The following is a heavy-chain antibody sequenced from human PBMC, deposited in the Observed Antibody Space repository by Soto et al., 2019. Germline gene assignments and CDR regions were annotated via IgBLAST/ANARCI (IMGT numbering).Heavy chain of an antibody. D-gene: IGHD3-10*01. CDR1: GFTLSTSGVG. Sequence: QITLKESGPTLVKPTQTLTLTCTFSGFTLSTSGVGVGWIRQPPGKALEWLALIYWDDDKRYSPSLKSRLTITKDTSKNQVVLTMTNMDPVDTATYYCAHHGSGTYYTLAPYYFDYWGQGTLVTVSS. CDR2: IYWDDDK. V-gene: IGHV2-5*02. J-gene: IGHJ4*02. CDR3: AHHGSGTYYTLAPYYFDY.